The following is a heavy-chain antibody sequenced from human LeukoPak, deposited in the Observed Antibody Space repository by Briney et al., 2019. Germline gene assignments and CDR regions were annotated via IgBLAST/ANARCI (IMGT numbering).Heavy chain of an antibody. D-gene: IGHD5-24*01. CDR3: ARDAAVTDVEMATILDY. Sequence: GGSLRLSCAASGFTFSSYAMHWVRQAPGKGLEWVAVISYDGSNKYSADSVKGRFTIPRDDSKNTLYLQMNSLRAEDTAVYYCARDAAVTDVEMATILDYWGQGTLVTVSS. CDR2: ISYDGSNK. J-gene: IGHJ4*02. V-gene: IGHV3-30-3*01. CDR1: GFTFSSYA.